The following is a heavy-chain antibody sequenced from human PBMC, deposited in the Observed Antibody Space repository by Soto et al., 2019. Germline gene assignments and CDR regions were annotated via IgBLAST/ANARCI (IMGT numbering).Heavy chain of an antibody. CDR1: GYTFTSYG. J-gene: IGHJ6*02. D-gene: IGHD3-10*01. CDR2: ISAYNGNT. CDR3: ARHYGAAARRYYYGMDV. Sequence: GASVKVSCKASGYTFTSYGISWVRQAPGQGLEWMGWISAYNGNTSYAQKLQGRVTMTTDTSTSTAYMELRSLRSDDTAVYYCARHYGAAARRYYYGMDVWGQGTTVPVSS. V-gene: IGHV1-18*01.